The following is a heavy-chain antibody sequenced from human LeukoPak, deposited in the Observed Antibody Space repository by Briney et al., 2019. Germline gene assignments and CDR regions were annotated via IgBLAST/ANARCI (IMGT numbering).Heavy chain of an antibody. CDR1: GGSISSGDYY. V-gene: IGHV4-30-2*03. D-gene: IGHD3-3*01. CDR2: IYYSGST. Sequence: PSQTLSLTCTVSGGSISSGDYYWSWIRQPPGKGLEWIGSIYYSGSTYYNPSLKSRVTISVDTSKNQFSLKLSSVTAADTAVYYCARLRGFTIFGVVIILDWFDPWGQGTLVTVSS. CDR3: ARLRGFTIFGVVIILDWFDP. J-gene: IGHJ5*02.